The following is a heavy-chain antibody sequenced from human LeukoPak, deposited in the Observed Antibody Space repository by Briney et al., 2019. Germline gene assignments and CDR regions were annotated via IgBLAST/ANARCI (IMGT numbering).Heavy chain of an antibody. D-gene: IGHD4-17*01. CDR2: IYSGGNT. J-gene: IGHJ4*02. CDR1: GFIVSSYY. V-gene: IGHV3-53*01. CDR3: ARTNEGYGDYYPFDY. Sequence: GGSLRLSCAASGFIVSSYYMSWVRQAPGKGLEWVSVIYSGGNTNYADSVKGRFTISRDNSKNTLYLQMNSLRAEDTAVYYCARTNEGYGDYYPFDYWGQGTLVTVSS.